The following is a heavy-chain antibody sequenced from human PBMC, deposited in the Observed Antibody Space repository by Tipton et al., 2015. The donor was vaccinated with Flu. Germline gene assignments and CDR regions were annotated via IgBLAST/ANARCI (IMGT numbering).Heavy chain of an antibody. Sequence: QLVQSGGGLIQPGGSLRLSCTVSGFAVRSNHMSWVRQVPGKGLEWVSVIHSDERTNYADSVKGRFTISRDNSRNTLYLQINSLRLEDTAAYYCARDQYYGGKGWQHWYFDLWGRGSLVTVSS. CDR2: IHSDERT. J-gene: IGHJ2*01. D-gene: IGHD4-23*01. V-gene: IGHV3-53*01. CDR1: GFAVRSNH. CDR3: ARDQYYGGKGWQHWYFDL.